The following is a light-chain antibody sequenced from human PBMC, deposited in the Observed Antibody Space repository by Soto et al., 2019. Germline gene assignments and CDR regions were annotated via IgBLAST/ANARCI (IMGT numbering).Light chain of an antibody. J-gene: IGKJ5*01. Sequence: IHLTQSPSSLSASVGYRVTITCRXSQGISSYFAWYQQKPGKAPKLLIYAASTLQSGVPSRFSGSGSGTDFTLTISSLQPEDFAVYYCQQRSNWPPITFGQGTRLEI. CDR1: QGISSY. CDR2: AAS. V-gene: IGKV1-9*01. CDR3: QQRSNWPPIT.